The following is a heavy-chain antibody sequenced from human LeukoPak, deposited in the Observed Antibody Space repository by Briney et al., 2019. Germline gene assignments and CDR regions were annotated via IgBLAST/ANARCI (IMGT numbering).Heavy chain of an antibody. CDR1: GFTFSSYA. Sequence: GGSLRLSCAASGFTFSSYAMHWVRQAPGKGLEYVSAISSNGGSTYYANSVKGRFTISRDNSKNTLYLQMGSLRAEDMAVCYCARDAFDGSGSYYFDYWGQGTLVTVSS. J-gene: IGHJ4*02. CDR3: ARDAFDGSGSYYFDY. V-gene: IGHV3-64*01. D-gene: IGHD3-10*01. CDR2: ISSNGGST.